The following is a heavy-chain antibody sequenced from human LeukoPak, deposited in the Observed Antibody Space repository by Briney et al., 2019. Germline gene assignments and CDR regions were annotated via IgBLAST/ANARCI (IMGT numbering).Heavy chain of an antibody. V-gene: IGHV3-7*01. D-gene: IGHD3-10*01. Sequence: GGSLRLSCVASGFSFSRSWMSWVRQAPAKGLEWVANIKVDGSEKHYLDSVEGRFIISRDNAKNSLHLQMNNLRAEDTAEYYCVRDGPFGSGTFGYWAQGTLVSVSS. CDR2: IKVDGSEK. CDR3: VRDGPFGSGTFGY. CDR1: GFSFSRSW. J-gene: IGHJ4*02.